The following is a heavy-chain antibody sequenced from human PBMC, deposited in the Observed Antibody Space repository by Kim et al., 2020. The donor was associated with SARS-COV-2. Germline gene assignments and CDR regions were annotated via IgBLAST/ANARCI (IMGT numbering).Heavy chain of an antibody. V-gene: IGHV3-21*01. Sequence: ADPVKGRFTISRDNAKNSLYLQMNSLRAEDTAVYYCAREIRGYSYGYPDYWGQGTLVTVSS. CDR3: AREIRGYSYGYPDY. D-gene: IGHD5-18*01. J-gene: IGHJ4*02.